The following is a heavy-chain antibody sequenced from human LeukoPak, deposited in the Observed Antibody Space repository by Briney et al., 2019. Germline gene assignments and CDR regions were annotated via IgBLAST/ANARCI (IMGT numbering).Heavy chain of an antibody. CDR3: ARDHSTIQDYYLDY. CDR1: GFTFSSYW. J-gene: IGHJ4*02. Sequence: GGSLRLSCAAAGFTFSSYWMSWVRQAPGKGLEWVANIKQDGSEKYYVDSVKGRFTISRDNAKNSLYLQMNSLRAEDTAVRYCARDHSTIQDYYLDYWGQGTLVTVSS. CDR2: IKQDGSEK. D-gene: IGHD5/OR15-5a*01. V-gene: IGHV3-7*01.